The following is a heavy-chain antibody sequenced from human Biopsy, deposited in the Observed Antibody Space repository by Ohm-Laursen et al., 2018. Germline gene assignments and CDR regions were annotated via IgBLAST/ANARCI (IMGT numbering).Heavy chain of an antibody. J-gene: IGHJ4*02. V-gene: IGHV4-59*11. D-gene: IGHD4-23*01. CDR2: ISYTGYT. CDR1: GGSFTGHY. CDR3: ARGSNDFGGLYFPR. Sequence: SQTLSLTCPVSGGSFTGHYWSWIRQPSGEGLEWIGHISYTGYTSYNASLKSRVTISVDTSRNHFSLRLSSLTAADTAVYYCARGSNDFGGLYFPRWGQGTLLTVSS.